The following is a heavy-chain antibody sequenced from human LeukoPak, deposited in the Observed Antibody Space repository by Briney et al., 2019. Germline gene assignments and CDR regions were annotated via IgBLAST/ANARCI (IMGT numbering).Heavy chain of an antibody. CDR1: GGSISSSSYY. V-gene: IGHV4-39*01. D-gene: IGHD1-26*01. J-gene: IGHJ4*02. CDR2: IYYSGST. Sequence: KASETLSLTCTVSGGSISSSSYYWGWIRQPPGKGLEWIGGIYYSGSTYYSPSLKSRVTISVDTSKNQFSLKLSSVTAADTAVYYCAGSSGSWGYWGQGTLVTVSS. CDR3: AGSSGSWGY.